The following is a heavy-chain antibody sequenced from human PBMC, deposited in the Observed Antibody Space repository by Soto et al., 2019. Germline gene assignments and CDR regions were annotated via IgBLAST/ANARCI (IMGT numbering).Heavy chain of an antibody. CDR3: ARGRSGSNYYYYGMDV. V-gene: IGHV4-30-2*01. CDR1: GGSISSGGYS. Sequence: SETLSLTCAVSGGSISSGGYSWSWIRQPPGKGLEWIGYIYHSGSTYYNPSLKSRVTISVDRSKNQFSLKLSSVTAADTAVYYCARGRSGSNYYYYGMDVWGQGTTVTVSS. D-gene: IGHD3-10*01. J-gene: IGHJ6*02. CDR2: IYHSGST.